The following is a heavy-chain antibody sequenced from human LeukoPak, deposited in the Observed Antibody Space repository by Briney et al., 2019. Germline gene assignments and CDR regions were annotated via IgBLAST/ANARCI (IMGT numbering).Heavy chain of an antibody. CDR1: GFTFSGYA. D-gene: IGHD2-8*01. CDR2: ISGSGDRT. V-gene: IGHV3-23*01. Sequence: GGSLRLSCAASGFTFSGYAMSWVRQAPGKGLEWVSTISGSGDRTYYADSVRGRFTISRDNSKTTLYLQMNSLRAEDTAIYYCATELVAMVTPYDYWGQGTLVPVSS. CDR3: ATELVAMVTPYDY. J-gene: IGHJ4*02.